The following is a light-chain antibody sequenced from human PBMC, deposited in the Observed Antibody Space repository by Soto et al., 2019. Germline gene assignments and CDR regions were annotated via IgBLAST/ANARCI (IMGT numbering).Light chain of an antibody. CDR3: QRYGSSGT. CDR2: GAS. CDR1: QSVSNNY. V-gene: IGKV3-20*01. J-gene: IGKJ4*02. Sequence: EIVLTQSPGTLSLSPGXRATLSCRASQSVSNNYLAWYQQKPGQAPRLLIYGASNTATGIPDRFSGSGSGTDFTLTLSSRAPEDFAVYYCQRYGSSGTFGTGTKVAIK.